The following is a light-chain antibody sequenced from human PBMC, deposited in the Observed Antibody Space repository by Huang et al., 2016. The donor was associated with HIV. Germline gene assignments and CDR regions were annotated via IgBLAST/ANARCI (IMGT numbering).Light chain of an antibody. V-gene: IGKV1-NL1*01. Sequence: DIQITQAPSSLSASVGVRVTISCRASQDISNSLAWYQQIPGETPRLLLFAGSRLESGVPSRFSGSRSGTDFTFTISSLQPEDFASYYCQQYYTKPFTFGQGTKLEIK. CDR2: AGS. J-gene: IGKJ2*01. CDR3: QQYYTKPFT. CDR1: QDISNS.